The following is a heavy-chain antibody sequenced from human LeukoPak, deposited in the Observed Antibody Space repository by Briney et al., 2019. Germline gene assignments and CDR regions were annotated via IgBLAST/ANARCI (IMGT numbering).Heavy chain of an antibody. V-gene: IGHV3-48*02. Sequence: GGSLRLSCAASGFTFSRYAMNWVRQAPGKGLEWVSHISTSGSAMYYADSVKGRFTISRDNAKDSLYLQMNSLRDEDTAVYYCASSGSYRFDYWGQGTLVTVSS. CDR3: ASSGSYRFDY. D-gene: IGHD1-26*01. CDR1: GFTFSRYA. CDR2: ISTSGSAM. J-gene: IGHJ4*02.